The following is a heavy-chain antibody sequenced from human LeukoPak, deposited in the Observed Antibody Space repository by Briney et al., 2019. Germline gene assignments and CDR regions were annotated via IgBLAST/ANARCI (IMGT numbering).Heavy chain of an antibody. CDR1: GGSIRSGSYY. CDR3: ARTASGYYLFDY. Sequence: TSETLSLTCTVSGGSIRSGSYYWNWIRQPAGKGLEWIGRMYTSGSTNYNPSLKSRDTISVDTSKNQFSLKLSSVTAADTAVYYCARTASGYYLFDYWGQGTLVTVSS. CDR2: MYTSGST. J-gene: IGHJ4*02. D-gene: IGHD3-22*01. V-gene: IGHV4-61*02.